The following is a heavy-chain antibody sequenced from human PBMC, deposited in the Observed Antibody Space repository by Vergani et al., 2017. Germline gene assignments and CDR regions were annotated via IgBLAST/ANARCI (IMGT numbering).Heavy chain of an antibody. J-gene: IGHJ4*02. CDR2: INSDGSST. D-gene: IGHD2-21*02. Sequence: EVQLVESGGGLVQPGGSLRLSCAASGFTFSSYWMHWVRQAPGKGLVWVSRINSDGSSTSYADSVKGRFTISRDNAKNTLYLQMNSLRAEDTAVYYCARSLAYCGGDCPYYFDYWGQGTLVTVSS. CDR1: GFTFSSYW. V-gene: IGHV3-74*01. CDR3: ARSLAYCGGDCPYYFDY.